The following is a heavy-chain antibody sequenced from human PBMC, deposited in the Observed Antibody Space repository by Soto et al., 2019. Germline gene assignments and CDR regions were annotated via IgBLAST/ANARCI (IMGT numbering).Heavy chain of an antibody. CDR3: ARDAPPREPRVVVAATDWFDP. Sequence: GGSLRLSCAASGFTFSSYVMHWVRQAPDKGLEWVAAISNDGNHKYYADSVKGRFTISRDNSNITLYLQMNSLRSEDTAVYYCARDAPPREPRVVVAATDWFDPWGQGTLVTVSS. CDR1: GFTFSSYV. J-gene: IGHJ5*02. CDR2: ISNDGNHK. D-gene: IGHD2-15*01. V-gene: IGHV3-30*03.